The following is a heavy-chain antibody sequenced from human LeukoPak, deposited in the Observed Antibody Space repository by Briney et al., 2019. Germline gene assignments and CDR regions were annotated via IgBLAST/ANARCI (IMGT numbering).Heavy chain of an antibody. D-gene: IGHD3-9*01. CDR1: GFTFSSYA. CDR3: AKDRGYYDILTGYGTYFDY. V-gene: IGHV3-23*01. J-gene: IGHJ4*02. Sequence: GGSLRLSCAASGFTFSSYAMSWVRQAPGKGLEWVSAISGSGGSTYYADSVKGRFTISRDNSKNTLYLQMNSLRAEDTAVYYCAKDRGYYDILTGYGTYFDYWGLGTLVTVSS. CDR2: ISGSGGST.